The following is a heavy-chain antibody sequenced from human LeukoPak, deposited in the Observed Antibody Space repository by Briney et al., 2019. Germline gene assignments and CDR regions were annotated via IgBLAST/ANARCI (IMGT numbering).Heavy chain of an antibody. CDR1: GYTFTGYY. CDR2: INPNSGGT. Sequence: ASVKVSCKASGYTFTGYYMHWVRQAPGQGLEWMGWINPNSGGTNYAQKFQGRVTMTRDTSISTAYMELSRLRSDDTAVYYCTRYVDERHEDYSPLPPLCAFDIWGQGTMVTVSS. D-gene: IGHD4-17*01. J-gene: IGHJ3*02. CDR3: TRYVDERHEDYSPLPPLCAFDI. V-gene: IGHV1-2*02.